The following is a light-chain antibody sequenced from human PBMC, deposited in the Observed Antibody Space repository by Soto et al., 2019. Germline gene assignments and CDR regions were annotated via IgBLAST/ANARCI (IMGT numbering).Light chain of an antibody. CDR1: QSVSSN. V-gene: IGKV3D-15*01. CDR3: QQYDNWPLT. Sequence: ERVMTQSPATLSVSPGERATLSCRASQSVSSNLAWYRQKPGQAPRLLIYDSSNRAAGIPARFSGSGSGTEFTLTISSLQSEDLAVYYCQQYDNWPLTFGQGTKVDI. J-gene: IGKJ1*01. CDR2: DSS.